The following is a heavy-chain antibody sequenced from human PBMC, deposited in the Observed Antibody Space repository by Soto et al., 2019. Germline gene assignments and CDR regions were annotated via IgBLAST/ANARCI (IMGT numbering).Heavy chain of an antibody. J-gene: IGHJ6*02. CDR2: IYYSGST. V-gene: IGHV4-31*03. Sequence: SETLSLTCTVSGGSISSGGYYWSWIRQHPGKGLEWIGYIYYSGSTYYNPSLKSRVTISVDASKNQFSLKLSSVTAADTAVYYCASSIMTTVTTFAYYYYRMDVWGQGTTVTVSS. CDR3: ASSIMTTVTTFAYYYYRMDV. CDR1: GGSISSGGYY. D-gene: IGHD4-17*01.